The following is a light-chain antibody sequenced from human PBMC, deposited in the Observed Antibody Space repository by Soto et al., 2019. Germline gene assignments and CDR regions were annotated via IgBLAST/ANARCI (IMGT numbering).Light chain of an antibody. J-gene: IGLJ1*01. CDR2: TNN. CDR1: STNIGRKD. CDR3: PAWHDSPNGYV. V-gene: IGLV1-44*01. Sequence: QSVLTQPPSASGTPGQRVTISCSGSSTNIGRKDVNWYQQLPETAPKVLMYTNNQRPSGVPDRFSGSTSGTSASLAISGLQSEDEADYSSPAWHDSPNGYVFGPLTKVTVL.